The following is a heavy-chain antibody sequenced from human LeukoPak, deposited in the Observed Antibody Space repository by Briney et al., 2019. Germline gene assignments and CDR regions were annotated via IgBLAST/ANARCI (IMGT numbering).Heavy chain of an antibody. D-gene: IGHD6-13*01. CDR1: GFTFSSSW. CDR3: AKDSIAAAGLSYYYYGMDV. Sequence: GGSLRLSCAASGFTFSSSWMHWVRQAPEKGLVWVSRINSDGSSTSYADSVKGRFTISRDNSKNTLYLQMNSLRAEDTAVYYCAKDSIAAAGLSYYYYGMDVWGQGTTVTVSS. V-gene: IGHV3-74*01. J-gene: IGHJ6*02. CDR2: INSDGSST.